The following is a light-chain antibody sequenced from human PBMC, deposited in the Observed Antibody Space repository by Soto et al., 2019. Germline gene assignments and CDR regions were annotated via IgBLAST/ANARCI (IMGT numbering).Light chain of an antibody. V-gene: IGKV3-20*01. J-gene: IGKJ4*01. CDR1: QSVASNY. CDR3: QQYAASPLT. Sequence: EIVLTQSPGTLSLSLGDRATLSCWASQSVASNYLAGYQQRPGQAPRLLIYGASTRATGGPDRLSGSGSGTDFTLTISRLEPEDFAVYFCQQYAASPLTFGGGTKVEIK. CDR2: GAS.